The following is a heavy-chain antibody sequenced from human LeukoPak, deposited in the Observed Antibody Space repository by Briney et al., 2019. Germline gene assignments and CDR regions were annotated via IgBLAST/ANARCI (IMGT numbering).Heavy chain of an antibody. D-gene: IGHD3-10*02. CDR1: GFTFSSYA. V-gene: IGHV3-30*18. CDR3: AKDITVFADEYFDY. CDR2: ISYDGSNK. J-gene: IGHJ4*02. Sequence: GGSLRLSCAASGFTFSSYAMSWVRQAPGKGLEWVAVISYDGSNKYYADSVKGRFTISRDNSKNTLYLQMNSLRAEDTAVYYCAKDITVFADEYFDYWGQGTLVTVSS.